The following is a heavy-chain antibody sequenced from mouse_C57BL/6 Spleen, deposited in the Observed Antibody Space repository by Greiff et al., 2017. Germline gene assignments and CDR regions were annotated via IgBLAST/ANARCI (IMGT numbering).Heavy chain of an antibody. CDR1: GFTFSSYG. D-gene: IGHD3-2*02. CDR2: ISSGGSYT. CDR3: ARESPTAQARAMDY. J-gene: IGHJ4*01. V-gene: IGHV5-6*01. Sequence: EVQRVESGGDLVKPGGSLKLSCAASGFTFSSYGMSWVRQTPDKRLEWVATISSGGSYTYYPASVKGRITISRDTAKNTLYLQMSSLKAEDTAMYDCARESPTAQARAMDYWGQGTSVTVSS.